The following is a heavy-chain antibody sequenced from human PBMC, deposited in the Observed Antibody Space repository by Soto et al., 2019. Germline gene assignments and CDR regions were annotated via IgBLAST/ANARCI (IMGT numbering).Heavy chain of an antibody. D-gene: IGHD2-21*02. CDR2: IYHSGST. V-gene: IGHV4-30-2*01. Sequence: QLQLQESGSGLVKPSQTLSLTCAVSGGSISSGGYSWSWIRQPPGKGLEWIGYIYHSGSTYYNPSLKSRVTIAVDRSKNQFSLKLSSVTAADTAVYYCARAYCGGDCYSGGFSYYYGMDVWGQGTTVTVSS. CDR1: GGSISSGGYS. J-gene: IGHJ6*02. CDR3: ARAYCGGDCYSGGFSYYYGMDV.